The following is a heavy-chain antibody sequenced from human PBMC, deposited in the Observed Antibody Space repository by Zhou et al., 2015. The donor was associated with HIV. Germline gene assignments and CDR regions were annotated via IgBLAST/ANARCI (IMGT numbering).Heavy chain of an antibody. CDR3: AKDPGPGMVTFGGLIGPYFFDN. CDR2: ISWNSGAI. CDR1: GFRFEHYA. J-gene: IGHJ4*02. V-gene: IGHV3-9*01. Sequence: DVQLVESGGGLVPPGRSLRLSCAASGFRFEHYAMHWVRQVPGKGLEWVSGISWNSGAIGYADSVKGRFSISRDKSKNTVYLQMNSLRAEDTATYYCAKDPGPGMVTFGGLIGPYFFDNWGQGTLVTVSS. D-gene: IGHD3-16*02.